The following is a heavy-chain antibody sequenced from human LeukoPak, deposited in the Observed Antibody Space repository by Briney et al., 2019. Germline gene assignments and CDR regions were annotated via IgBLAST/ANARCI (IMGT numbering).Heavy chain of an antibody. Sequence: ASVKVSCKASGYTFTSYGISWVRQAPGQGREWRGWISINRGNTNYAPKFQGRVSMTTDTSTSTAYMELRGLRSDDTAMYYCARDVGITVADSFDPWGQGTLVTVSS. V-gene: IGHV1-18*01. CDR1: GYTFTSYG. D-gene: IGHD6-19*01. J-gene: IGHJ5*02. CDR2: ISINRGNT. CDR3: ARDVGITVADSFDP.